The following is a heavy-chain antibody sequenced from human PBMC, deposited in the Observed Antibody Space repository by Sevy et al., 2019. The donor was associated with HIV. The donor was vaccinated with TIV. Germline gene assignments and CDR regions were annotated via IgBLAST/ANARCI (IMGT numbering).Heavy chain of an antibody. CDR3: VKVPLISLGADLFDY. J-gene: IGHJ4*02. CDR2: IQYDGGNK. CDR1: GFTFNSHG. D-gene: IGHD7-27*01. Sequence: GGSLRLSCATSGFTFNSHGMHWVRQAPGKGLEWVSFIQYDGGNKNYADSVKGRFTISRDNSKNTLYLQLSSLRTEDTALYYCVKVPLISLGADLFDYWGQGTLVTVSS. V-gene: IGHV3-30*02.